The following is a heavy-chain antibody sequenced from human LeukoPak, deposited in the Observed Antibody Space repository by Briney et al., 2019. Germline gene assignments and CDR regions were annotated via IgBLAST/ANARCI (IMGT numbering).Heavy chain of an antibody. J-gene: IGHJ4*02. D-gene: IGHD6-13*01. CDR2: IYYSGST. CDR1: GGSISTYY. V-gene: IGHV4-59*01. Sequence: SETLSLTCTVSGGSISTYYWSWIRQPPGKGLEWIGYIYYSGSTNYNPSLKSRVTISVDTSKSQFSLKLSSVTAADTAVYYCARGYSSRWFYFDYWGQGTLVTVSS. CDR3: ARGYSSRWFYFDY.